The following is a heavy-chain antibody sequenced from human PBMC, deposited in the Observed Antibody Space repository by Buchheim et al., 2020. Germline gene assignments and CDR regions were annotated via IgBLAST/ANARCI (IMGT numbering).Heavy chain of an antibody. D-gene: IGHD1-26*01. CDR3: ARMVGATINGMDV. J-gene: IGHJ6*02. CDR2: IYYDGAT. V-gene: IGHV4-59*12. Sequence: QVQLQESGPGLVKPSETLSLSCTVSGGSISRYYWTWIRQPPGKGLEWIGYIYYDGATYYNPSLKSRVTISVDKSKNQFSLKLSSVTAADTAVYYCARMVGATINGMDVWGQGTT. CDR1: GGSISRYY.